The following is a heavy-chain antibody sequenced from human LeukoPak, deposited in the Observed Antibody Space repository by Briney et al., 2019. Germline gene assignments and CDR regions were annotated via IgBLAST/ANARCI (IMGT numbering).Heavy chain of an antibody. Sequence: GGSLRLSCAASGFTFSDYYMHWIRQAPGKGLEWVSYISSIGSTIYYADSVKGRFTVSRDNAKNSLYLQMNSLRAEDTAVYYCASGLRGVVRGPPGYWGQGTLVTVSS. CDR1: GFTFSDYY. J-gene: IGHJ4*02. D-gene: IGHD3-10*01. CDR3: ASGLRGVVRGPPGY. CDR2: ISSIGSTI. V-gene: IGHV3-11*01.